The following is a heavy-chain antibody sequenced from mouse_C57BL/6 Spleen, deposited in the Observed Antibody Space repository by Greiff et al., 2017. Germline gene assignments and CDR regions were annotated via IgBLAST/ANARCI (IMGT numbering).Heavy chain of an antibody. J-gene: IGHJ2*01. Sequence: DVHLVESGGGLVQPGGSLKLSCAASGFTFSDYYMYWVRQTPETRLEWVAYISNGGGSTYYPDTVKGRFTISRDNAKNTLYLQMSRLKSEDTAMYYCARRAYYSKEDYFDYWGQGTTLTVSS. CDR1: GFTFSDYY. CDR2: ISNGGGST. D-gene: IGHD2-5*01. CDR3: ARRAYYSKEDYFDY. V-gene: IGHV5-12*01.